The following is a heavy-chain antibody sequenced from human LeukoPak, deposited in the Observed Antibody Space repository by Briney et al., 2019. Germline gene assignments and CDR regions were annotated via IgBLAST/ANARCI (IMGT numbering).Heavy chain of an antibody. Sequence: GGSLRLSCAASGLAFSSYAMSWVRQAPGKGLEWVANIKQDGSEKYYVDSVKGRFTISRDNAKNSLYLQMNSLRAEDTAVYYCARDRSVGGYWGQGTLVTVSS. V-gene: IGHV3-7*01. CDR1: GLAFSSYA. CDR2: IKQDGSEK. CDR3: ARDRSVGGY. J-gene: IGHJ4*02.